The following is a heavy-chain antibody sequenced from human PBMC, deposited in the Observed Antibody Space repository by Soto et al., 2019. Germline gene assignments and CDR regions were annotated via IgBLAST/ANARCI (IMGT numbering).Heavy chain of an antibody. D-gene: IGHD4-17*01. CDR1: GFTFSSYA. Sequence: EVQLLESGGGLVQPGGSLRLSCAASGFTFSSYAMSWVRQAPGKGLEWVSAISGSGGSTYYADSVKGRFTISRDNSKNSLYLQMNSLQAEDTAVYYCAKSVTPGSYYYYYMDVWGKGTTVTVSS. J-gene: IGHJ6*03. CDR2: ISGSGGST. CDR3: AKSVTPGSYYYYYMDV. V-gene: IGHV3-23*01.